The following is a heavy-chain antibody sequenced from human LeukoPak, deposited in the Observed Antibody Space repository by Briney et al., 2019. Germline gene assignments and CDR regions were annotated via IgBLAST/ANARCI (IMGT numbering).Heavy chain of an antibody. V-gene: IGHV4-59*01. CDR3: ARSRGMDV. Sequence: SETLSHTCTVSGGSISSYYWSWIRQPPGKGLEWIGYIYYSGSTNYNPSLKSRVTISVDTSKNQFSLKLSSVTAADTAVYYCARSRGMDVWGQGTTVTVSS. J-gene: IGHJ6*02. CDR2: IYYSGST. CDR1: GGSISSYY. D-gene: IGHD2-2*01.